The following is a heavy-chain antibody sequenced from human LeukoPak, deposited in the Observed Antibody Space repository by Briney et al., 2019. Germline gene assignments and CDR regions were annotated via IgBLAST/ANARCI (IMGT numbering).Heavy chain of an antibody. CDR3: ARGGGYDLLDY. Sequence: SSETLSLTCSVSGGSISSYYWSWIRQPPGKGLEWIGYIYYSGSTNYNPSLKSRVTISVDTSKNQFSLKLSSVTAADTAVYYCARGGGYDLLDYWGQGTLVTVSS. D-gene: IGHD5-12*01. CDR1: GGSISSYY. V-gene: IGHV4-59*01. J-gene: IGHJ4*02. CDR2: IYYSGST.